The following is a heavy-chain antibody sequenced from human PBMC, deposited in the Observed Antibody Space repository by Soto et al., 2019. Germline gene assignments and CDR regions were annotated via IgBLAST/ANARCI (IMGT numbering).Heavy chain of an antibody. CDR1: GFTFSSYS. CDR2: ISSSSSTI. Sequence: EVQLVESGGGLVQPGGSLRLSCAASGFTFSSYSMNWVRQAPGKGLEWVSYISSSSSTIYYADCVKGRFTISRDNAKNSLYLQMNSLRDEDTAVYYCARGFTSCYGCNGEFDYWGQGTLVTVSS. CDR3: ARGFTSCYGCNGEFDY. J-gene: IGHJ4*02. V-gene: IGHV3-48*02. D-gene: IGHD2-2*01.